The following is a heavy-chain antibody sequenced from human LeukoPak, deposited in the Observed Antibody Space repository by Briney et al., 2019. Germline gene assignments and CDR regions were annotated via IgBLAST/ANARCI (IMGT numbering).Heavy chain of an antibody. D-gene: IGHD3-22*01. V-gene: IGHV4-34*01. J-gene: IGHJ3*02. CDR3: ARDRYYYDSSGPMGGDAFDI. Sequence: SETLSLTCAVYGGSFSGYYWSWIRQPPGKGLEWIGEINHSGSTNYNPSLKSRVTISVDTSKNQFSLKLSSVTAADTAVYYCARDRYYYDSSGPMGGDAFDIWGQGTMVTVS. CDR1: GGSFSGYY. CDR2: INHSGST.